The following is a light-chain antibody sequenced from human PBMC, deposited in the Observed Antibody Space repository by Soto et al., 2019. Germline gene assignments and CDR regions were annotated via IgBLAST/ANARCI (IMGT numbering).Light chain of an antibody. CDR2: RNN. CDR3: AAWDGSLSGWV. V-gene: IGLV1-47*01. CDR1: SSNIGRNY. Sequence: QPVLTQPPSASGTPGQRVTISCSGSSSNIGRNYVYWYQQIPGTAPKLLIYRNNQRPSGVPDRFSGSKSGTSVSLAISGLRSEDEADYYCAAWDGSLSGWVFGGGTQLTVL. J-gene: IGLJ3*02.